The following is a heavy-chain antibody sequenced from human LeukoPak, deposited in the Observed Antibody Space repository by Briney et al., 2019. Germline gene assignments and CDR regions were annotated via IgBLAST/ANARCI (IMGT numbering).Heavy chain of an antibody. J-gene: IGHJ6*02. Sequence: PGGSLSLSCAASGFTVSNYYMSWVRQAPGKGLEWVSVVYSGGRTYYADSVKRRFTISRDNSNNTLYLQMNSLRAEDTAVYDCANAGRDSSSTISCGMDVWGQGTTVTVSS. CDR3: ANAGRDSSSTISCGMDV. D-gene: IGHD6-13*01. CDR1: GFTVSNYY. CDR2: VYSGGRT. V-gene: IGHV3-66*01.